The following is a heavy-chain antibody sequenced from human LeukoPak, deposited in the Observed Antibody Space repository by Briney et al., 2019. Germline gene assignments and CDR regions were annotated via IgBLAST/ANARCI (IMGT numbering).Heavy chain of an antibody. V-gene: IGHV3-64*01. CDR2: ISSNGGST. Sequence: AGGSLRLSCAASGFTFSSYAMHWVRQAPGKGLEYVSAISSNGGSTYYANSVKGRFTISRDNSKNTLYLQMGSLRAEDMAVYYCARAAGCSGGSCYLNYWGQGTLVTVSS. D-gene: IGHD2-15*01. CDR1: GFTFSSYA. J-gene: IGHJ4*02. CDR3: ARAAGCSGGSCYLNY.